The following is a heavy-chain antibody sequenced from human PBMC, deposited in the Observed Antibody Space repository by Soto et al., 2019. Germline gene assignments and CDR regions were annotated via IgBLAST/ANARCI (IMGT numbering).Heavy chain of an antibody. CDR2: IIPIFGTA. CDR1: GGTFNNYA. J-gene: IGHJ4*02. CDR3: VRAAISSSSSY. V-gene: IGHV1-69*12. Sequence: QVQLVQSGADVKKPGSSVKVSCKASGGTFNNYAISWVRQAPGQGIEWVGGIIPIFGTAAYAQKFQGRVTITADESTSTAYMELSSLRSEDTAVYYCVRAAISSSSSYWGQGTLVAVSS. D-gene: IGHD6-6*01.